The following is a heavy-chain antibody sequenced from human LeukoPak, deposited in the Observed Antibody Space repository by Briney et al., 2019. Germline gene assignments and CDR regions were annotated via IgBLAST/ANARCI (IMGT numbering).Heavy chain of an antibody. CDR3: ARGGFRSSWSKS. J-gene: IGHJ4*02. CDR1: GFTFSSYE. D-gene: IGHD6-13*01. CDR2: ISSSGSTI. Sequence: GGSLRLSCAASGFTFSSYEMNWVRQAPGKGLEWVSYISSSGSTIYYADSVKGRFTISRDNAKNSLYLQMNSLRAEDTAVYYCARGGFRSSWSKSWGQGTLVTVSS. V-gene: IGHV3-48*03.